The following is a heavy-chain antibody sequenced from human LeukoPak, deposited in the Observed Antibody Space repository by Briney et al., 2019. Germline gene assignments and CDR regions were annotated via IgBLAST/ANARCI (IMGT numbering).Heavy chain of an antibody. CDR3: ARSYGSGSNLQPFDI. Sequence: GASVKVSCKASGYTFTNYGISWVRQAPGQGLEWMGWISAYNGNTNYAQKFQGRVTITADESTSTAYMELSSLRSEDTAVYYCARSYGSGSNLQPFDIWGQGTMVTVSS. D-gene: IGHD3-10*01. J-gene: IGHJ3*02. V-gene: IGHV1-18*01. CDR1: GYTFTNYG. CDR2: ISAYNGNT.